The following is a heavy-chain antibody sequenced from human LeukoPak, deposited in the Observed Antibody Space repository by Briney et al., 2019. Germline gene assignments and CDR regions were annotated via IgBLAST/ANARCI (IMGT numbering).Heavy chain of an antibody. Sequence: GASLKLSCAASAYTFSNYAMSWVRQAPGKGLEWVSSISGCGGSTYYADYVKGRFTISRDNSKNTLFLQMNSLRADDTAVYYCAKDPYYYDTSGYNGDYWGQGKLSPSLQ. D-gene: IGHD3-22*01. CDR2: ISGCGGST. CDR1: AYTFSNYA. J-gene: IGHJ4*02. V-gene: IGHV3-23*01. CDR3: AKDPYYYDTSGYNGDY.